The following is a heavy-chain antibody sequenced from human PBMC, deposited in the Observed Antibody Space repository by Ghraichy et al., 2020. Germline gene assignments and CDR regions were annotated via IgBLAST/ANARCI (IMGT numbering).Heavy chain of an antibody. J-gene: IGHJ4*02. D-gene: IGHD5/OR15-5a*01. V-gene: IGHV4-4*07. CDR1: GGSMSSDY. CDR2: IYSSGTT. Sequence: SETLSLTFNVSGGSMSSDYWSWIRQPAGKGLEWIGRIYSSGTTSYNPSLKGRVTMSIDTSKKQFSLEVTSVTAADTAVYYCARDRHPSVSCFDYWGQGTLVTVSS. CDR3: ARDRHPSVSCFDY.